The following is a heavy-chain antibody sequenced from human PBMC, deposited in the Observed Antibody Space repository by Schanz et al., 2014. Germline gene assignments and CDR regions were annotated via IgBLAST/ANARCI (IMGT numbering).Heavy chain of an antibody. CDR3: TRLRRADPNGFDV. CDR2: IMPLRGIG. D-gene: IGHD4-17*01. V-gene: IGHV1-69*02. CDR1: GDTFSKYN. Sequence: QVQLVQSGPEVKKPGSSVKVSCQAFGDTFSKYNIMWVRQVPGQGLEWLGRIMPLRGIGNNAWKFQDRLTITADKSMNITYKELSSLGAEDTAVYYGTRLRRADPNGFDVWGQGTPVTVS. J-gene: IGHJ6*02.